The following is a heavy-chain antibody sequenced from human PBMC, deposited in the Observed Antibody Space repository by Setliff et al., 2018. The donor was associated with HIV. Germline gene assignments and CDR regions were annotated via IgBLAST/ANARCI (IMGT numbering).Heavy chain of an antibody. CDR3: ARDTNSYGPSDN. CDR2: ISYDGSRT. V-gene: IGHV3-30*07. Sequence: GGSLRLSCVASGFTFSTFAMHWVRQAPGKGLEWVSVISYDGSRTHYADSVKGRFTISRDNSKNTLYLQMNSLRAEDTAVYYCARDTNSYGPSDNWGQGTLVTVSS. J-gene: IGHJ4*02. CDR1: GFTFSTFA. D-gene: IGHD5-18*01.